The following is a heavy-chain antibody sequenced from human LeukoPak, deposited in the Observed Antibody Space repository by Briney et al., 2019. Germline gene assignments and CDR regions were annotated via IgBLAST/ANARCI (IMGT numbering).Heavy chain of an antibody. CDR3: ARDGVGATTYYYYYMDV. D-gene: IGHD1-26*01. CDR2: IRNDGDVI. CDR1: GFTFTSFG. Sequence: GGSLRLSCAASGFTFTSFGMHWVRQAPGKGLEWVAFIRNDGDVIYYTDSVKGRFTISRDNSKNTVYLQLNSLRAEDTAVYYCARDGVGATTYYYYYMDVWGKGTTVTVSS. V-gene: IGHV3-30*02. J-gene: IGHJ6*03.